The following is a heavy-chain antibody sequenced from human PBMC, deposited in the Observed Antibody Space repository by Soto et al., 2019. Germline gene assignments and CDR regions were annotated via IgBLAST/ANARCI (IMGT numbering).Heavy chain of an antibody. CDR3: ARESVTGTRGGTAFDI. J-gene: IGHJ3*02. V-gene: IGHV1-69*13. D-gene: IGHD1-20*01. CDR2: IIPIFGTA. Sequence: GASVKVSCKASGGTFSSYAISWVRQAPGQGLEWMGGIIPIFGTANYAQKFQGRVTITADESTSTAYMELSSLRSEDTAVYYCARESVTGTRGGTAFDIWGQGTMVTVSS. CDR1: GGTFSSYA.